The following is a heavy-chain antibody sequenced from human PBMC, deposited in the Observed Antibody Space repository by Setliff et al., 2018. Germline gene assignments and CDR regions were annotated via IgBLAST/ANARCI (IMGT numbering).Heavy chain of an antibody. CDR2: IKREVDGGTT. J-gene: IGHJ4*02. CDR1: GFTFSDYE. V-gene: IGHV3-15*01. Sequence: GGSLRLSCAASGFTFSDYEMSWVRQAPGKGLECVGRIKREVDGGTTDYAAPVKGRFSISRDDSKNTLYLQMNNLKTEDTAVYYCTRNTPDDYWGQGTLVTVSS. CDR3: TRNTPDDY.